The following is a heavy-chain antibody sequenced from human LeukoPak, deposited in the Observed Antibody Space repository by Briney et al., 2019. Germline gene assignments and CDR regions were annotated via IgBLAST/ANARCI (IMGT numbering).Heavy chain of an antibody. V-gene: IGHV4-59*08. D-gene: IGHD4-17*01. CDR2: IYYSGST. J-gene: IGHJ5*02. Sequence: PSETLSLTCTVSGGSISSYYWSWIRQPPGKGLEWIGYIYYSGSTNYNPSLKSRVTISVDTSKNQFSLKLSSVTAADTAVYYCAKTTVISVSNWFDPWGQGTLVTISS. CDR3: AKTTVISVSNWFDP. CDR1: GGSISSYY.